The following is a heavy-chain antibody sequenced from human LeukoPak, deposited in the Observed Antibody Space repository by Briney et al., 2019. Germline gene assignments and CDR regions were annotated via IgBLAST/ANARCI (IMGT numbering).Heavy chain of an antibody. CDR3: SSSRTEWFVFDY. V-gene: IGHV3-53*01. J-gene: IGHJ4*02. D-gene: IGHD3-3*01. CDR2: IYSGGST. CDR1: GFTVSSNY. Sequence: GGSLRLSCAASGFTVSSNYMSWVRQAPGKGLEWVSVIYSGGSTYYAESVKGRFTISRDNSQNKLYLETNNLRAEDTDVYYFSSSRTEWFVFDYWAREPWSPSPQ.